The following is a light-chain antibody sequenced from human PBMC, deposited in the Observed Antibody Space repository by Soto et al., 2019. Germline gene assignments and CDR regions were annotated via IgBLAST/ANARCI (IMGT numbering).Light chain of an antibody. V-gene: IGLV1-51*01. J-gene: IGLJ2*01. CDR1: SSNIGNNY. CDR3: ATWDRSLSVGV. Sequence: QSVLTQPPSVSAAPGQKVTISCSGSSSNIGNNYVFWYQQLPGTAPKLLIYDNDNRPSGIPDRFSGSKSGTSATLGITGLQTGDEDDYYCATWDRSLSVGVFGGETKVTVL. CDR2: DND.